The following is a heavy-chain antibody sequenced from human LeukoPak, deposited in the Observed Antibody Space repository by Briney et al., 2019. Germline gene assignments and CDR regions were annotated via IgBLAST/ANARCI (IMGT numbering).Heavy chain of an antibody. V-gene: IGHV4-59*01. CDR3: ARNPKGYCSGGSCNRYYYYYYYMDV. J-gene: IGHJ6*03. D-gene: IGHD2-15*01. CDR2: IYYSGST. Sequence: GSLRLSCAASGFTFRNAWMSWVRQAPGKGLEWIGYIYYSGSTNYNPSLKSRVTISVDTPKNQFSLKLSSVTAADTAVYYCARNPKGYCSGGSCNRYYYYYYYMDVWGKGTTVTVSS. CDR1: GFTFRNAW.